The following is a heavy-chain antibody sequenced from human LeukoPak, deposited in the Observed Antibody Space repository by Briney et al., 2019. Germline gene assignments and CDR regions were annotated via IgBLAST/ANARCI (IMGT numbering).Heavy chain of an antibody. J-gene: IGHJ6*02. Sequence: GGSLRLSCAASGFTFSSYAMHWVRQAPGKGLEWVAVISYDGSNKYYADSVKGRFTISRDNSKNTLYLQMNSLRAEDTAVYYCARDLRFFTLFYYYGMDVWGQGTTVTVSS. V-gene: IGHV3-30*04. CDR3: ARDLRFFTLFYYYGMDV. D-gene: IGHD3-3*01. CDR1: GFTFSSYA. CDR2: ISYDGSNK.